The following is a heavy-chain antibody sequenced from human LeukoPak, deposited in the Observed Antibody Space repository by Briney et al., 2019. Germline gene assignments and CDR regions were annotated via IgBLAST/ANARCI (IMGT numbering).Heavy chain of an antibody. D-gene: IGHD4-17*01. CDR2: ISASGGST. V-gene: IGHV3-23*01. Sequence: GGSLRLSCAASGFTFSSYAMSWVRQAPGKGLEWVSAISASGGSTYYADSVKGRFTISRDNSKNTLYLQMNSLRAEDTAVYYCAKESRTVTTVYYGMDVWGQGTTVTVSS. CDR3: AKESRTVTTVYYGMDV. CDR1: GFTFSSYA. J-gene: IGHJ6*02.